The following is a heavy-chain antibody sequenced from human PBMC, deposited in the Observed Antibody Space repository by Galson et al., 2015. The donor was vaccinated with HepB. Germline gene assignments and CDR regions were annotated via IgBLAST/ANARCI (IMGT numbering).Heavy chain of an antibody. CDR1: GFTFSTYA. J-gene: IGHJ6*02. D-gene: IGHD4-23*01. V-gene: IGHV3-23*01. CDR2: ISGSGGYT. CDR3: AKNLGYGGNRGRMDV. Sequence: SLRLSCAASGFTFSTYAMSWVRQAPGKGLEWVSGISGSGGYTYYADSVKGRFTISRDNSKNTLYLQMNSLRAEDTAVYYCAKNLGYGGNRGRMDVWGQGTTVTVSS.